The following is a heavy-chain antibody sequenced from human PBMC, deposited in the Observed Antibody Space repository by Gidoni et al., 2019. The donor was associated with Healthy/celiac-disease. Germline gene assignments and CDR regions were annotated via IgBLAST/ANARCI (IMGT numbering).Heavy chain of an antibody. CDR3: ARDLSSLLLPPVYYYYGMDV. CDR2: INPNSGGT. V-gene: IGHV1-2*02. D-gene: IGHD2-15*01. J-gene: IGHJ6*02. Sequence: QVQLVQPGAEVKKPGASVKVSCKASGYTFTGYYMHWVRQAPGQGLEWMGWINPNSGGTNYAQKFQGRVTMTRDTSISTAYMELSRLRSDDTAVYYCARDLSSLLLPPVYYYYGMDVWGQGTTVTVSS. CDR1: GYTFTGYY.